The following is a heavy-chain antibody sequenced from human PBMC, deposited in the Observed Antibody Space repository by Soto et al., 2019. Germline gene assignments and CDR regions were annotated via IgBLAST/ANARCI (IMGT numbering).Heavy chain of an antibody. CDR1: GYSFTSYW. CDR3: ARHRSIAARSHYYYYMDV. CDR2: IYPGDSDT. V-gene: IGHV5-51*01. Sequence: GESLKISCKGSGYSFTSYWIGWVRQMPGKGLEWMGIIYPGDSDTRYSPSFQGHVTISADMSISTAYLQWSSLKASDTAMYYCARHRSIAARSHYYYYMDVWGKGTTVTVSS. D-gene: IGHD6-6*01. J-gene: IGHJ6*03.